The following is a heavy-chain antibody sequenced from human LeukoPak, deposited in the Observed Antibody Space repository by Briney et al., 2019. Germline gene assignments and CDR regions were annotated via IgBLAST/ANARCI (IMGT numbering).Heavy chain of an antibody. CDR2: IYPGDSDT. CDR1: GSSFTSYW. V-gene: IGHV5-51*01. D-gene: IGHD6-6*01. Sequence: GASLKISCKGSGSSFTSYWIGWVRQLPGKGLEWMGIIYPGDSDTRYSPSFQGQVTISADKSISTAYLQWSSLKASDTAMYYCARHESSQLVLNWGQGTLVTVSS. CDR3: ARHESSQLVLN. J-gene: IGHJ4*02.